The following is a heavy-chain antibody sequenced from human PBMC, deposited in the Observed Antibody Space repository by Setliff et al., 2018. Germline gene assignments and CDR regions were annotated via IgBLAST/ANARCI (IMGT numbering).Heavy chain of an antibody. V-gene: IGHV3-21*01. CDR2: ISGGGRYT. CDR1: GFTFSSYS. CDR3: ARTCSGSGCYAGLES. Sequence: LRLSCAASGFTFSSYSMNWVRQAPGKGLEWVSSISGGGRYTYSADSVRGRFTISRDNSKNTLYLQMNSLRPEDTAVYYCARTCSGSGCYAGLESWGQGTPVTVSS. J-gene: IGHJ4*02. D-gene: IGHD2-15*01.